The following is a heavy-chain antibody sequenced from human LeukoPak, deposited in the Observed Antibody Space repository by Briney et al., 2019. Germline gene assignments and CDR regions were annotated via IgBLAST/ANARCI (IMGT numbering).Heavy chain of an antibody. J-gene: IGHJ6*03. CDR3: ARFRYSNWERYYYMHG. D-gene: IGHD4-11*01. V-gene: IGHV4-34*01. Sequence: SETLSLTCAVYGGSLSATYWSWMRQSPGKGLEWIGEINKSESSNYNPSLKSRVTISVDTSKNQISLQLSSVNAADTAVYYCARFRYSNWERYYYMHGWGKGATVTVSS. CDR2: INKSESS. CDR1: GGSLSATY.